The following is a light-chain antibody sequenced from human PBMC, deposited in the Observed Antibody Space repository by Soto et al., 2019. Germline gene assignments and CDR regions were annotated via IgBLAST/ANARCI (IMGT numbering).Light chain of an antibody. CDR2: LGS. CDR1: RSLRLINENNN. CDR3: MQALQTPRT. J-gene: IGKJ1*01. Sequence: DIVMTQSPLSLPVTPGGPAPTSCGLSRSLRLINENNNLDGYLQKQGQPPHLLIYLGSNRASGVPDRFSGSGSGTDFTLKISRVEAEDVGVYYCMQALQTPRTFGQGTKVEIK. V-gene: IGKV2-28*01.